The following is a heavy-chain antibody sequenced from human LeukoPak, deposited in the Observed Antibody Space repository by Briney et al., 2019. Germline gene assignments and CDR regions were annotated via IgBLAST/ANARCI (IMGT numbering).Heavy chain of an antibody. CDR2: FYPGDFGT. CDR3: ARRGHYGDPRGWNLDL. D-gene: IGHD4-17*01. Sequence: LGESLKISCEGSGYTFTNYWIAWVRQMPGKGLEWMGIFYPGDFGTRYSPSFQGQVTISADTSINTAYLQWSSLKASDTAIYYCARRGHYGDPRGWNLDLWGRGTLVTVSS. J-gene: IGHJ2*01. V-gene: IGHV5-51*01. CDR1: GYTFTNYW.